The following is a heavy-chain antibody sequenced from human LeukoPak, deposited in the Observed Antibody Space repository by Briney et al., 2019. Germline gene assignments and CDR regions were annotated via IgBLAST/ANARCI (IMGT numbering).Heavy chain of an antibody. Sequence: SETLSLTCTVSGGSISSSSYYWGWIRQPPGKGLEWIGSIYYSGSTYYNPSLKSRVTISVDTSKNQFSLKLSSVTAADTAVYYCARHVLRCFDWLTPSDYWGQGTLVTVSS. CDR3: ARHVLRCFDWLTPSDY. V-gene: IGHV4-39*01. CDR1: GGSISSSSYY. D-gene: IGHD3-9*01. CDR2: IYYSGST. J-gene: IGHJ4*02.